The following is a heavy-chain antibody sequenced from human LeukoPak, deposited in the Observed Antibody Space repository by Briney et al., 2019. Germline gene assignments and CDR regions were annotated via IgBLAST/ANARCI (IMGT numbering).Heavy chain of an antibody. Sequence: GGSLRLSCAASGFTFSSYAMHWVRQAPGKGLEWVGFIRSKAYGGTTEYAASVKGRFTISRDDSKSIAYLQMNSLKTEDTAVYYCNVGAPDYFDYWGQGTLVTVSS. J-gene: IGHJ4*02. D-gene: IGHD1-26*01. CDR1: GFTFSSYA. CDR3: NVGAPDYFDY. CDR2: IRSKAYGGTT. V-gene: IGHV3-49*04.